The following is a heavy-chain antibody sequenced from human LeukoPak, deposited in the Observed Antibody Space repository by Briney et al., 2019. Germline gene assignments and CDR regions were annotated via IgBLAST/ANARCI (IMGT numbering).Heavy chain of an antibody. Sequence: SETLSLTCTVSGGSISSSSYYWGWIRQPPGRGLDWIGTNYYAGGTYYNPSLKSRVTISVDTSKNQFSLRLSSVTAAGTAVYYCARGFGESEYYYYGMDVWGQGTTVTVSS. V-gene: IGHV4-39*01. CDR2: NYYAGGT. CDR1: GGSISSSSYY. J-gene: IGHJ6*02. CDR3: ARGFGESEYYYYGMDV. D-gene: IGHD3-10*01.